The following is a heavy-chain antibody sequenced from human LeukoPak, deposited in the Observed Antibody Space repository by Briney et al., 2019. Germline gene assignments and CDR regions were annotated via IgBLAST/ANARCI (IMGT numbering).Heavy chain of an antibody. CDR1: GGSFSGYY. V-gene: IGHV4-34*01. D-gene: IGHD4-11*01. CDR2: IYYSGSM. CDR3: ARLGVTFDY. Sequence: KPSETLSLTCAVYGGSFSGYYWSWIRQPPGKGLEWIGSIYYSGSMYYNPSLKSRVTISVDTSKNQFSLKLSSVTAADTAVYYCARLGVTFDYWGQGTLVTVSS. J-gene: IGHJ4*02.